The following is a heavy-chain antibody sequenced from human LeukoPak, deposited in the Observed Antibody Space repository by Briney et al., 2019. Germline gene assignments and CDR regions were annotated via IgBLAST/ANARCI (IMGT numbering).Heavy chain of an antibody. CDR1: GFTFSSYA. V-gene: IGHV3-30*04. CDR3: ARDSLKQWPDY. D-gene: IGHD6-19*01. Sequence: GGSLRLSCAASGFTFSSYAMHGVRQAPGKGLEWLAVISYDGSNKYYADSSKGRFTISRDNSKNTLYLQMHSLRGEDTAVYYCARDSLKQWPDYWGQGTLVTVSS. J-gene: IGHJ4*02. CDR2: ISYDGSNK.